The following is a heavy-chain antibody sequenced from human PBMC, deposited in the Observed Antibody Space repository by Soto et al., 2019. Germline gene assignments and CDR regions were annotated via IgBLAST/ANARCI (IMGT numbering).Heavy chain of an antibody. J-gene: IGHJ4*02. V-gene: IGHV1-18*04. D-gene: IGHD6-13*01. CDR3: ARSIAAAVDLDY. CDR1: GYTFTNYF. CDR2: ISAYNGNT. Sequence: GASVKVSCKTSGYTFTNYFIHLGRPAPGQGLEWMGWISAYNGNTNYAQKLQGRVTMTTDTSTSTAYMEVRSLRSDDTAVYYCARSIAAAVDLDYWGQGTLVTAPQ.